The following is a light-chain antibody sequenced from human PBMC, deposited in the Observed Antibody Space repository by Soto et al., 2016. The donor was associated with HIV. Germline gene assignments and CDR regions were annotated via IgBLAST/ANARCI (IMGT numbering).Light chain of an antibody. CDR2: AAS. Sequence: DIQMTQSPSSLSASVGDRVTITCRASQGISNYLAWYQQKPGKVPKLLIHAASTLQSGVPSRFSGSGSGTDFTLTINSLQPEDVATYYCQKYNSAPALTCGGGTKVEIK. J-gene: IGKJ4*01. CDR1: QGISNY. CDR3: QKYNSAPALT. V-gene: IGKV1-27*01.